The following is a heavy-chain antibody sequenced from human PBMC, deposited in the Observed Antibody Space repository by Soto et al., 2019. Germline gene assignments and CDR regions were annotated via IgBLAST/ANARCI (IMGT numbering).Heavy chain of an antibody. CDR3: AKEGPSSSLYYLDY. V-gene: IGHV3-30*18. Sequence: GGSLRLSCAASGFTFSSYGMHWVRQAPGKGLEWVAVISYDGSNKYYADSVKGRFTISRDNSKNTLYLQMNSLRAEDTAVYYCAKEGPSSSLYYLDYWGQGTLVTISS. D-gene: IGHD6-13*01. CDR1: GFTFSSYG. J-gene: IGHJ4*02. CDR2: ISYDGSNK.